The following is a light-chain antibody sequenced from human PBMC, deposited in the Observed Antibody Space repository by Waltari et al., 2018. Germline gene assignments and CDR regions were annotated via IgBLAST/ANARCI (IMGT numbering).Light chain of an antibody. CDR1: QSISTY. V-gene: IGKV1-39*01. Sequence: DIQMTQSTSSLPASVGDRVTIPCRTSQSISTYLNWYQQKPGKAPQLLHYAASSLQSGVPSRFSGSGSGTEFTLTISSLQPEDFATYYCQQSYSSPNTFGQVTRLEI. CDR2: AAS. CDR3: QQSYSSPNT. J-gene: IGKJ2*01.